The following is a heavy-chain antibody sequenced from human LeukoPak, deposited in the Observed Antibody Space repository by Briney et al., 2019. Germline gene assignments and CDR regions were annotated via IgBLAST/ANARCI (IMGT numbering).Heavy chain of an antibody. J-gene: IGHJ3*01. CDR2: INTNSGAT. Sequence: GASVKVSCQASDYTLIDYDISWVRQAPGQGLEWMGWINTNSGATNYAQNFQGRVTMTRDTSISTAYMELSSLRSDDTALYYCTKPQPGAFEVWGQGTMVTVSS. V-gene: IGHV1-2*02. CDR3: TKPQPGAFEV. CDR1: DYTLIDYD. D-gene: IGHD2-2*01.